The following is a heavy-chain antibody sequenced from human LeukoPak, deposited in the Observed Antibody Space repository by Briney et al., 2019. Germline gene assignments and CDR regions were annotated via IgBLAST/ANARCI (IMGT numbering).Heavy chain of an antibody. Sequence: GASVKVSCKASGYTFTSYGISWVRQAPGQGLEWMGWISAFNGNTNYAQKLQGRVTMTTDTSTSTAYMELRSLRSDDTAVYYCARYCSSTSCYTGEDWFDPWGQGTLVTVSS. CDR1: GYTFTSYG. CDR2: ISAFNGNT. CDR3: ARYCSSTSCYTGEDWFDP. J-gene: IGHJ5*02. V-gene: IGHV1-18*01. D-gene: IGHD2-2*02.